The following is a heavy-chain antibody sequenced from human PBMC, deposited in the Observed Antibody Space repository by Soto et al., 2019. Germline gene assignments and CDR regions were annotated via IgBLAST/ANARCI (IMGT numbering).Heavy chain of an antibody. J-gene: IGHJ4*02. CDR1: GFTFSSYS. Sequence: PGGSLILSCVGSGFTFSSYSMNWVRQAPGKGLEWIAYINSGSGIIHYGDSVKGRFTISRDDAKKSLFLQMNSLRADDTALYYCVRVVAEIAARPDYWGRGTLVTVSS. CDR3: VRVVAEIAARPDY. CDR2: INSGSGII. V-gene: IGHV3-48*01. D-gene: IGHD6-6*01.